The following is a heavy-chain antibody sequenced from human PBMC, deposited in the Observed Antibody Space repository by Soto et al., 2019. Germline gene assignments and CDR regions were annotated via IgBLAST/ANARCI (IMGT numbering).Heavy chain of an antibody. J-gene: IGHJ4*02. CDR3: TRVYGDYGTLSDY. V-gene: IGHV3-21*01. Sequence: PGGSLRLSCAASGFTFSDYSVNWVRQAPGKGLEWVSSISSTSTFIYYADSVRCRFIISRDNAKNSLYLQMNSLRAEDTAAYYCTRVYGDYGTLSDYWGRGTLVTVSS. D-gene: IGHD4-17*01. CDR2: ISSTSTFI. CDR1: GFTFSDYS.